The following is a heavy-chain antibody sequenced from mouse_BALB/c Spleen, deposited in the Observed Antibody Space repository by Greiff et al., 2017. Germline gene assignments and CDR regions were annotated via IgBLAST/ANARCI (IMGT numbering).Heavy chain of an antibody. D-gene: IGHD2-4*01. V-gene: IGHV5-6-5*01. CDR2: ISSGGST. CDR1: GFTFSSYA. Sequence: DVMLVESGGGLVKPGGSLKLSCAASGFTFSSYAMSWVRQTPEKRLEWVASISSGGSTYYPDSVKGRFTISRDNARNILYLQMSSLRSEDTAMYYCAREYDYDDAMDYWGQGTSVTVSS. CDR3: AREYDYDDAMDY. J-gene: IGHJ4*01.